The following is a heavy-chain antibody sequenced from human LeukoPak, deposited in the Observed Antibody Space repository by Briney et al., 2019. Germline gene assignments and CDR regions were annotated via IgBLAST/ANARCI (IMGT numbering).Heavy chain of an antibody. CDR2: INWNGGST. D-gene: IGHD2-21*02. CDR3: AREQTRGGDLDY. Sequence: GGSLRLSCAVSGFTFDDYCMSWARQAPGRGLEWVSGINWNGGSTGYADSVAGRFTISRDNAKNSLYLQMYSLRVEDTAVYYCAREQTRGGDLDYWGQGDLVTVAS. V-gene: IGHV3-20*04. CDR1: GFTFDDYC. J-gene: IGHJ4*02.